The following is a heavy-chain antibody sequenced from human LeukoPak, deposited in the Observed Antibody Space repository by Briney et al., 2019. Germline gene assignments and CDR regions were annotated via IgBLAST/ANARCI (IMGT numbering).Heavy chain of an antibody. CDR3: ARGLYSYGYYYYYYMDV. V-gene: IGHV3-21*01. J-gene: IGHJ6*03. Sequence: PGGSLRLSCAASGFTFSSYSMNWVRQAPGRGLGWVSSISSSSSYIYYADSVKGRFTISRDNAKNSLYLQMNSLRAEDTAVYYCARGLYSYGYYYYYYMDVWGKGTRSPSP. D-gene: IGHD5-18*01. CDR2: ISSSSSYI. CDR1: GFTFSSYS.